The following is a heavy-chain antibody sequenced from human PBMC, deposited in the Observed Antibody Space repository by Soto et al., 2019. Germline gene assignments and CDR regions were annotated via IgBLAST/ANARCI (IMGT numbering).Heavy chain of an antibody. CDR1: GGSISSYY. D-gene: IGHD6-19*01. Sequence: QVQLQESGPGLVKPSETLSLTCTVSGGSISSYYWSWIRQPPGKGLEWIGYIYYSGSTNYNPSLKSRVTISVDTSKNQFSLKLSSVTAADTAVYYCARDSVIAVAAPPVSAFDIWGQGTMVTVSS. J-gene: IGHJ3*02. CDR2: IYYSGST. V-gene: IGHV4-59*01. CDR3: ARDSVIAVAAPPVSAFDI.